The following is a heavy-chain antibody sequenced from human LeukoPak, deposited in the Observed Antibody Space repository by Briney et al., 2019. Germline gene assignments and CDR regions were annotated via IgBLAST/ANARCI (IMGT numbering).Heavy chain of an antibody. V-gene: IGHV4-39*07. CDR2: IYYSGST. J-gene: IGHJ4*02. CDR3: ARFLGRTYSTPPYYFDY. Sequence: SETLSLTCTVSGGSISSSSYYWGWIRQPPGKGLEWIGSIYYSGSTYYNPSLKSRVTISVDKSKSQFSLKLSSVTAADTAVYYCARFLGRTYSTPPYYFDYWGQGTLVTVSS. D-gene: IGHD6-13*01. CDR1: GGSISSSSYY.